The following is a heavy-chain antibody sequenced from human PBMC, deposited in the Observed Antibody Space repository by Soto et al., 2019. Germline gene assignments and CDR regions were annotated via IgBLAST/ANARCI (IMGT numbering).Heavy chain of an antibody. CDR2: IYYSGST. CDR1: GGSISSYY. V-gene: IGHV4-59*08. D-gene: IGHD2-2*01. CDR3: ARHLVVVPAQLEYFDY. J-gene: IGHJ4*02. Sequence: SETLSLTCTVSGGSISSYYWSWIRQPPGKGLEWIGYIYYSGSTNYNPSLKSRVTISVDTSKNQFSLKLSSVTAADTAVYYCARHLVVVPAQLEYFDYWGQGTLVTVSS.